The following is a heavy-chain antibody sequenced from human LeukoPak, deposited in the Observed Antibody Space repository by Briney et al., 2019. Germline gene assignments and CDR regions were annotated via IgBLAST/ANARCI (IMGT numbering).Heavy chain of an antibody. CDR1: GFTVITND. J-gene: IGHJ4*02. CDR3: ARGVEPLAANTLAY. CDR2: LNSDGTT. V-gene: IGHV3-53*01. Sequence: GGSLRLSCAASGFTVITNDMTWVRQAPGKGLEWVSVLNSDGTTKYADSVQGRFTISRDNSKNTLYLEMNSLSPDDTAVYYCARGVEPLAANTLAYWGQGTLVTVSS. D-gene: IGHD3-16*01.